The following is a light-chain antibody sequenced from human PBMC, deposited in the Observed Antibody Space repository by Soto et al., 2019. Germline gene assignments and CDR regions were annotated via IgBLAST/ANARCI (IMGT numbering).Light chain of an antibody. CDR3: SSYTRSSTPRV. Sequence: QAALTQPASLSGAPWQSITLSFPGISSDGDGYNYVSWYQQHPGKAPKLMIYDVSNRPSGVSNRFSGSKSGNTASLTISGLQAEDEADYYCSSYTRSSTPRVLGTGTKVTVL. J-gene: IGLJ1*01. CDR2: DVS. V-gene: IGLV2-14*01. CDR1: SSDGDGYNY.